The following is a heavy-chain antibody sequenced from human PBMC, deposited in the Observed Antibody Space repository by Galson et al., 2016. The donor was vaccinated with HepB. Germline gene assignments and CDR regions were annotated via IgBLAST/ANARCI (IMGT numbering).Heavy chain of an antibody. CDR3: AREEATVTTATDI. D-gene: IGHD4-17*01. CDR2: TSEDGTRT. Sequence: SLRLSCAASGFPLSSYWMQWVRQTPGKGLVWVSRTSEDGTRTGYADSVRGRFTVSRDNAKNTVYLHMNSLRAEDTAVYYCAREEATVTTATDIWGQGTLVTVSS. CDR1: GFPLSSYW. J-gene: IGHJ4*02. V-gene: IGHV3-74*01.